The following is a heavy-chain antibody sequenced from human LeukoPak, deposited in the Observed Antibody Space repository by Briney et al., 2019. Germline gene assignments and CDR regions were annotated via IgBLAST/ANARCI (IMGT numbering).Heavy chain of an antibody. Sequence: AXSVKVSCKVSGYTLTELSMHWVRQAPGKGLEWMGGFDPEDGETIYAQKFQGRVTMTEDTSTDTAYMELSSLRSEDTAVYYCATSGITIFGVVRRYGMDVWGQGTTVTVSS. V-gene: IGHV1-24*01. J-gene: IGHJ6*02. CDR1: GYTLTELS. D-gene: IGHD3-3*01. CDR2: FDPEDGET. CDR3: ATSGITIFGVVRRYGMDV.